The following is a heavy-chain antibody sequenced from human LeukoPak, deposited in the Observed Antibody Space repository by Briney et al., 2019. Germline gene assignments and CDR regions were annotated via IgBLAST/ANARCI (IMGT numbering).Heavy chain of an antibody. CDR2: ISYDGSNK. CDR3: AKDLSVAGQDY. CDR1: GFTFSSYG. V-gene: IGHV3-30*18. Sequence: GGSLRLSCAASGFTFSSYGMHWVRQAPGKGLEWVAVISYDGSNKYYADSVKGRFTISRDNSKNTLFLQMNSLRAEDTAVYYCAKDLSVAGQDYWGQGTLVTVSS. D-gene: IGHD6-19*01. J-gene: IGHJ4*02.